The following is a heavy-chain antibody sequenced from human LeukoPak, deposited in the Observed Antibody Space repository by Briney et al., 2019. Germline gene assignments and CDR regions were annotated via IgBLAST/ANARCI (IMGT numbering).Heavy chain of an antibody. CDR2: IYYRGST. CDR1: GRPISSYY. J-gene: IGHJ4*02. CDR3: ARCSGAATRFDY. D-gene: IGHD2-15*01. Sequence: SETLSLTCTVSGRPISSYYWSWIPQPPGKGLEWIGYIYYRGSTNYNPSLKSRVTISVDTSKNQFSLKLSSVTAADTAVYYCARCSGAATRFDYWGQGTLVTVSS. V-gene: IGHV4-59*01.